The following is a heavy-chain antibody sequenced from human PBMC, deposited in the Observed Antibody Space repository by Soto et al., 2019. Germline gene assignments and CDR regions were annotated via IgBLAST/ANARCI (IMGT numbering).Heavy chain of an antibody. CDR2: MSYDGSDT. CDR1: GFLFSNNG. V-gene: IGHV3-30*02. Sequence: PGGSLRLSCVGSGFLFSNNGMHWVRQTPGTGLEWVAFMSYDGSDTFYADSVKGRFTIARDNSKNTLFLHMSNLRAEDTAMYYCTIVRVADSALDHWGQGTLVTVSS. D-gene: IGHD3-10*02. CDR3: TIVRVADSALDH. J-gene: IGHJ4*02.